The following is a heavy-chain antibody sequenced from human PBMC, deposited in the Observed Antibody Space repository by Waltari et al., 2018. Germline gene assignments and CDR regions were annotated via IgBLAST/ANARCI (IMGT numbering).Heavy chain of an antibody. CDR3: ATFVSGSFTFPDY. CDR1: GFTFSNYY. V-gene: IGHV1-46*03. D-gene: IGHD3-16*01. CDR2: SLPSGAGT. J-gene: IGHJ4*02. Sequence: QFQLVQSGAEVKKPGASVKVSCEASGFTFSNYYVHWVRQAPGQGLELMALSLPSGAGTRYAEKFQGRVTLTRDTSTSTVYMDLISLRSEDTAVYYCATFVSGSFTFPDYWGQGTLVTVSS.